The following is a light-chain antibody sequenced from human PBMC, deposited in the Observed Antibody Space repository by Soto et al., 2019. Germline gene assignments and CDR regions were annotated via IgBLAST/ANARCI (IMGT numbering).Light chain of an antibody. J-gene: IGLJ1*01. V-gene: IGLV2-11*01. CDR1: SSDVGGYNY. CDR2: DVS. CDR3: CSYAGSYV. Sequence: QSVLTQPRSVSGSPGQSVTISCTGTSSDVGGYNYVPWYQQHPGKAPKLMIYDVSKRPSGVPDRFSGSKSGNTASLTISGLQAEDEADYYCCSYAGSYVFGTGTKVTVL.